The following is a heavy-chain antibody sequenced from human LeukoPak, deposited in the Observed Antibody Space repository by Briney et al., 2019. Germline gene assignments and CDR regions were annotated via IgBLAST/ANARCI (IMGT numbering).Heavy chain of an antibody. CDR3: AKWPLASSSWYSNY. CDR1: GFTFSDYY. J-gene: IGHJ4*02. CDR2: ISGSGGST. V-gene: IGHV3-23*01. Sequence: GGSLRLSCAASGFTFSDYYLSWIRQAPGKGLEWVSAISGSGGSTYYADSVKGRFTISRDNSKNTLYLQMNSLRAEDTAVYYCAKWPLASSSWYSNYWGQGTLVTVSS. D-gene: IGHD6-13*01.